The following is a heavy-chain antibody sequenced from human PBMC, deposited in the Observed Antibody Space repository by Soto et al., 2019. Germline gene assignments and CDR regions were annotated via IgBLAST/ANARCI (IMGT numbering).Heavy chain of an antibody. D-gene: IGHD4-17*01. CDR3: ARRYGATLDY. CDR2: IYYSGST. Sequence: PSETLSLTCTVSGGSISSYFWSWIRQPPGEGLEWIGYIYYSGSTNYNPSLKSRVTISVDTSKNQFSLKLSSVTAADTAVYYCARRYGATLDYWGQGTLVTVSS. CDR1: GGSISSYF. V-gene: IGHV4-59*08. J-gene: IGHJ4*02.